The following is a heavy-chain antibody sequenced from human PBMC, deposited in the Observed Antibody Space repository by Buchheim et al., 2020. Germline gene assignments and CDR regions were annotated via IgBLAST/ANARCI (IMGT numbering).Heavy chain of an antibody. D-gene: IGHD2-2*01. J-gene: IGHJ4*02. CDR2: ISGSGGST. V-gene: IGHV3-23*01. CDR1: GFTFSSYA. Sequence: EVQLLESGGGLVQPGGSLRLSCAASGFTFSSYAMSWVRQAPGKGLEWVSAISGSGGSTYYADSVKGRLTISRDNSKTTRYLQMNSLRAEDTAVYYCAKVSIRYCSSTSCYYFDYWGQGTL. CDR3: AKVSIRYCSSTSCYYFDY.